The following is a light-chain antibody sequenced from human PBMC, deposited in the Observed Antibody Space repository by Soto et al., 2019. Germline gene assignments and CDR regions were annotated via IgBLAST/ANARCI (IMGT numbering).Light chain of an antibody. J-gene: IGLJ1*01. Sequence: QSLLTKPASGNGFPGQSISISYNGTSSDVGGYNYVSWYQQHPGKAPKLMIYDVSNRPSGVSNRFSGSKSGNTASLTISGLQAEDEADYYCSSYTSSSTLYVFATGTKVTVL. CDR3: SSYTSSSTLYV. V-gene: IGLV2-14*01. CDR1: SSDVGGYNY. CDR2: DVS.